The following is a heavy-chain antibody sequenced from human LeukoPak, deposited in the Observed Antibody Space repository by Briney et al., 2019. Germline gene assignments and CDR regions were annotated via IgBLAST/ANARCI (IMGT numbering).Heavy chain of an antibody. V-gene: IGHV4-39*01. J-gene: IGHJ4*02. D-gene: IGHD2-15*01. CDR3: ARHSSRLRHFDS. CDR1: GGSVGSSAFY. Sequence: SETLSLTCTVSGGSVGSSAFYRGWIRPPPGKGLEWIGSIHYTGNTYYNSSLRNRVTISVDSSRNQFSLRLTSVTAADTAVYYCARHSSRLRHFDSWGQGTLVTVSS. CDR2: IHYTGNT.